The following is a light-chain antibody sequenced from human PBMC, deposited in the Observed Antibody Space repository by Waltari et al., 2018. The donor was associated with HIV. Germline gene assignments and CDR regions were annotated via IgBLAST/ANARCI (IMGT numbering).Light chain of an antibody. J-gene: IGKJ4*01. CDR3: QQCHNWPIT. CDR2: GAS. V-gene: IGKV3D-15*01. Sequence: ILMTQSPVTLSVSPGERATLSCWASQSIRTNLAWYEQKPGQTPRLLIYGASTRATGTPARFSGSGSGTEFTLTISSLQSEDLAFYYCQQCHNWPITFGGGTKVEIK. CDR1: QSIRTN.